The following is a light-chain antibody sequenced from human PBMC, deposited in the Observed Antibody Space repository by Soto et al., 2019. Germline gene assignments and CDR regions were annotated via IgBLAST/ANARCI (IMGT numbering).Light chain of an antibody. CDR1: SSDVGGYNY. J-gene: IGLJ2*01. CDR3: SSYTSSSTVV. CDR2: DVS. Sequence: QSALTQPASVSGSPGQSITISCTGTSSDVGGYNYVSWYQQHPGKAPKLMIYDVSNRPSGVSNRFSGSKSGNTAFLTISGLQAEYEADYSCSSYTSSSTVVFGGGTKLTVL. V-gene: IGLV2-14*01.